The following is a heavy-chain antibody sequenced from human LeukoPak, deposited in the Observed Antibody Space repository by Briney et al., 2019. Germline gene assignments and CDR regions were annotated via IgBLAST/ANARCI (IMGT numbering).Heavy chain of an antibody. CDR1: GFTFRGSA. J-gene: IGHJ4*02. Sequence: PGGSLRLSCAASGFTFRGSAMHGVRPASGKGLEWVGRIRSKANSYPTASAASVKGMFTISKEDSNTTAYLQMNSLKTEDTDVYYCTQPADYGDYGCGYWGQVILVTVSS. CDR2: IRSKANSYPT. D-gene: IGHD4-17*01. CDR3: TQPADYGDYGCGY. V-gene: IGHV3-73*01.